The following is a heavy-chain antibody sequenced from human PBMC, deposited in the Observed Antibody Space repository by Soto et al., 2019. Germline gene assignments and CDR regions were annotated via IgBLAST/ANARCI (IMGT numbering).Heavy chain of an antibody. CDR1: GFTFSSYS. CDR2: ISSSSSTI. J-gene: IGHJ4*02. D-gene: IGHD1-26*01. Sequence: GGSLRLSCAASGFTFSSYSMNWVRQAPGKGLEWVSYISSSSSTIYYADSVKGRFTISRDNAKNSLYLQMNSLRAEDTAVYYCARDRIVGVNYMYYWGQGTLVTVSS. CDR3: ARDRIVGVNYMYY. V-gene: IGHV3-48*01.